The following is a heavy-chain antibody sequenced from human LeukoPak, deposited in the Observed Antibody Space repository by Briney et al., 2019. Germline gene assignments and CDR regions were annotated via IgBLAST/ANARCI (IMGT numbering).Heavy chain of an antibody. V-gene: IGHV3-30*18. CDR3: AKPSYDYNNFFEY. CDR1: GFPFNNYG. D-gene: IGHD5-24*01. Sequence: GRSLRLSCAASGFPFNNYGMHWVRQAPGKGLEWVSVISCDATDKYYADSVKGRFTISRDNSKNTLYLQMNSLRVEDTAVYYCAKPSYDYNNFFEYWGQGALVTVSS. CDR2: ISCDATDK. J-gene: IGHJ4*02.